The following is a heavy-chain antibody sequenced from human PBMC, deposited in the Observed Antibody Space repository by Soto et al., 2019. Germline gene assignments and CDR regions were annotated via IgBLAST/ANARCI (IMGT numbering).Heavy chain of an antibody. CDR2: ISYDGSNK. CDR1: GFTFSNYG. Sequence: PGGSLRLSCAASGFTFSNYGMHWVRQAPGKGLEWVAVISYDGSNKYYADSVKGRFTISRDNSKNTLYLQMNSLRADDTAVYYCAKEILQGSPKLRTTGMDVWGQGTTVTVSS. D-gene: IGHD1-7*01. CDR3: AKEILQGSPKLRTTGMDV. J-gene: IGHJ6*02. V-gene: IGHV3-30*18.